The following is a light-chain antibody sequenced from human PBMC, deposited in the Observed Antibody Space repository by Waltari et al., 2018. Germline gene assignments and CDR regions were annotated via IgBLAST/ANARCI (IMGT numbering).Light chain of an antibody. V-gene: IGLV1-47*01. CDR1: RSNIGNNL. Sequence: QSVLTQPPAASGTPGQRVPIPCSGSRSNIGNNLVYWYQQFPGTAPKLLIYKNYERPSGVPDRFSGSRSGTSASLAISGLRSEDEADYYCASWDDRLSGYVFGPGTKVIVL. CDR3: ASWDDRLSGYV. J-gene: IGLJ1*01. CDR2: KNY.